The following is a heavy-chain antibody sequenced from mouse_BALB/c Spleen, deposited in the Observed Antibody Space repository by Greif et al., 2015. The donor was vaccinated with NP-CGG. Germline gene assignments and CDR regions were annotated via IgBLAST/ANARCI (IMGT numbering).Heavy chain of an antibody. Sequence: QVQLQQSGAELVKPGASVKLSCKASGYTFTSYYMYWVKQRPGQGLEWIGEINPSNGGTNFNEKFKSKATLTVDKSSSTAYMQLSSLTSEDSAVYYCTRTWGFDYWGQGTTLTVSS. V-gene: IGHV1S81*02. D-gene: IGHD4-1*01. CDR3: TRTWGFDY. CDR2: INPSNGGT. J-gene: IGHJ2*01. CDR1: GYTFTSYY.